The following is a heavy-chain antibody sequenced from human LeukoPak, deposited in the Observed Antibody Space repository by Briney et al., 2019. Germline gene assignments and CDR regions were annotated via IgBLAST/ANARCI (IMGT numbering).Heavy chain of an antibody. Sequence: SETLSLTCTVSGGSISSSSYYWGWIRQPPGKGLEWIGIIFYSGSTYYNPSLKSRVTISEDTSKHQFSLKLSSVTAADTAVYYCARVPPPFDGYYSMDVWGQGTTVTVSS. CDR3: ARVPPPFDGYYSMDV. J-gene: IGHJ6*02. CDR2: IFYSGST. V-gene: IGHV4-39*07. CDR1: GGSISSSSYY. D-gene: IGHD5-24*01.